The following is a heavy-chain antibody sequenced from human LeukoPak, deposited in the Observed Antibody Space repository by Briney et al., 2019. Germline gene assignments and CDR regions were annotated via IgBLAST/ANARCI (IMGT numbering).Heavy chain of an antibody. CDR2: IYHTGNT. V-gene: IGHV4-38-2*02. CDR1: GFSISSGYY. Sequence: PSETLSLTCSVSGFSISSGYYWGWIRQPPGKGLEWIASIYHTGNTYYNPSLKSRVTISVDTSQNQFSLKLTSVTAADTAVYYCARESSGWYYLYYWGQGTLVTVSS. D-gene: IGHD6-19*01. J-gene: IGHJ4*02. CDR3: ARESSGWYYLYY.